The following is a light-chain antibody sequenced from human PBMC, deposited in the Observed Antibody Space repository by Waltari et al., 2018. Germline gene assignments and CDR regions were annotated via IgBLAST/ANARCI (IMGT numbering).Light chain of an antibody. Sequence: NFMLTQPHSVSESPGTTVTISCTRSSGSIASNYVQWYQQPPGSSPTTVIYKDNQRPSGVPDRFSGSIDSSSNSASLTISGLKTDDEADYYCQSYDRSNQVFGGGTKLTVL. V-gene: IGLV6-57*01. J-gene: IGLJ2*01. CDR3: QSYDRSNQV. CDR2: KDN. CDR1: SGSIASNY.